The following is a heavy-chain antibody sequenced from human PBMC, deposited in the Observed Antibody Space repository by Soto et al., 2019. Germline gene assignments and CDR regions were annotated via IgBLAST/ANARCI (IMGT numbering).Heavy chain of an antibody. Sequence: PGESLKISCKGSGYSFTSYWIGWVRQMHGKGQKRMRIIYPGDSDTRYSPSFQGQVTISADKSISTAYLQWSSLKASDTAMYYCARPGRRIAVAAPADDAFDIWGQGTMVTVSS. J-gene: IGHJ3*02. CDR1: GYSFTSYW. V-gene: IGHV5-51*01. CDR3: ARPGRRIAVAAPADDAFDI. CDR2: IYPGDSDT. D-gene: IGHD6-19*01.